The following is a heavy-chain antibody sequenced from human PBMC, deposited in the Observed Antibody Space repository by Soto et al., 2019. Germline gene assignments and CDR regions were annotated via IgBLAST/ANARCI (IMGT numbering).Heavy chain of an antibody. CDR2: IRGSGDST. D-gene: IGHD6-25*01. Sequence: GGSLRLSCAASGFTFGSYAMSWVRQAPGKGLEWVSTIRGSGDSTYYADSVKGRFTISRDNSRNTLYVQMNSLRAEDTAVYYCAKDIDPGLAAAVYFDYWGQGTLVTVSS. CDR1: GFTFGSYA. CDR3: AKDIDPGLAAAVYFDY. V-gene: IGHV3-23*01. J-gene: IGHJ4*02.